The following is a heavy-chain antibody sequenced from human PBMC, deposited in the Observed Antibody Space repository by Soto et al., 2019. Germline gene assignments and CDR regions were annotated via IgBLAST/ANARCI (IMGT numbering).Heavy chain of an antibody. CDR1: GGSISSGGYY. V-gene: IGHV4-31*03. CDR2: IYYSGST. CDR3: ARDAMSSSWAEEVGYYYYYYMDV. Sequence: SETLSLTCTVSGGSISSGGYYWSWIRQHPGKGLEWIGYIYYSGSTYYNPSLKSRVTISVDTSKNQFSLKLSSVTAADTAVYYCARDAMSSSWAEEVGYYYYYYMDVWGKGTTVTVSS. D-gene: IGHD6-13*01. J-gene: IGHJ6*03.